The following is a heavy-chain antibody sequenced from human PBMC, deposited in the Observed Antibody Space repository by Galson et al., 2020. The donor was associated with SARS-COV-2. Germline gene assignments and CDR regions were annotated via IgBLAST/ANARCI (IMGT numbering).Heavy chain of an antibody. CDR3: ARRVETREDHYYHYYMDV. Sequence: SETLSLTCTVSGASITTYYWSWIRQPPGKGLEWIGYFYYSGYTNYNPSLKSRVTISVDTSKNQFSLKLNSVTAADTAVYYCARRVETREDHYYHYYMDVWGKGTTVTVSS. D-gene: IGHD1-1*01. J-gene: IGHJ6*03. V-gene: IGHV4-59*01. CDR2: FYYSGYT. CDR1: GASITTYY.